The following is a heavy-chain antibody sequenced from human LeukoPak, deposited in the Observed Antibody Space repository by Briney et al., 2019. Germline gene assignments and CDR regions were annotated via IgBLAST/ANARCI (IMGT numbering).Heavy chain of an antibody. CDR3: ARQTTVVTTWDV. D-gene: IGHD4-23*01. V-gene: IGHV3-53*01. CDR2: IYSDGRT. CDR1: GLHVSTNY. J-gene: IGHJ6*02. Sequence: GGSLRLSCAASGLHVSTNYMNWIRQAPGKGLEWVSIIYSDGRTFYADAVKGRFSMSRDNSKNTVYVQMNSLRAEDTAVYYCARQTTVVTTWDVWGQGTTVTVSS.